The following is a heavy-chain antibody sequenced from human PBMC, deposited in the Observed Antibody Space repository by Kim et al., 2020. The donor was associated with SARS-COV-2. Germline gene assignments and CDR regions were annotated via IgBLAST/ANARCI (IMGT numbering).Heavy chain of an antibody. V-gene: IGHV3-73*01. CDR2: IRSKANSYAT. CDR3: ARVNPIAGGWYDAFDI. D-gene: IGHD6-19*01. J-gene: IGHJ3*02. CDR1: GFTLSGST. Sequence: GGSLRLSCAASGFTLSGSTVHWVRQASGKGLAWVGRIRSKANSYATAYAASVKNRFTISRDDSKNTAYLQMNSLKTEDTAVYYCARVNPIAGGWYDAFDIWGQGTMVTVSS.